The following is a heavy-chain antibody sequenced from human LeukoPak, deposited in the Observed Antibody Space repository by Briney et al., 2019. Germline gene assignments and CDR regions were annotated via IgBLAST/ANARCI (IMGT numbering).Heavy chain of an antibody. D-gene: IGHD6-19*01. V-gene: IGHV3-30*04. J-gene: IGHJ4*02. CDR1: GFTFSTYA. CDR2: TSYDERNK. Sequence: PGGSLRLSCAASGFTFSTYAMHWVRQAPGKGLEWVAVTSYDERNKYYADSVKGRFTISRDNSKNTLYLQMNSLRAEDTAVYYCARQSTGQWLNDYWGQGTLVTVSS. CDR3: ARQSTGQWLNDY.